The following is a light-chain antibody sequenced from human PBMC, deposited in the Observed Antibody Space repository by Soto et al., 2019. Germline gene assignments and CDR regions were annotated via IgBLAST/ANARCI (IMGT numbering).Light chain of an antibody. Sequence: DIQSTQSPSTLSVSVGDRVTITCRSSQTISSCLAWYQQKPGKAPKLLIYKASTLKSGVPSRFSGSGSGTEFTLTISSLQPDDFATYYCQHYNSYSEAFGQGTKVDIK. V-gene: IGKV1-5*03. CDR2: KAS. CDR3: QHYNSYSEA. J-gene: IGKJ1*01. CDR1: QTISSC.